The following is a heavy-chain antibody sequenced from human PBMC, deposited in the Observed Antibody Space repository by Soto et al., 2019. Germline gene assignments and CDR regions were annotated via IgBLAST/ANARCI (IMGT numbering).Heavy chain of an antibody. J-gene: IGHJ5*02. CDR2: INHSGST. V-gene: IGHV4-34*01. Sequence: PSETLSLTCAVYGGSFSCYYWSWIRQPPGKGLEWIGEINHSGSTNYNPSLKSRVTISVDTSKNQFSLKLSSVTAADTAVYYCARGGYCSSTSCYTPWFDPWGQGTLVTVSS. D-gene: IGHD2-2*02. CDR3: ARGGYCSSTSCYTPWFDP. CDR1: GGSFSCYY.